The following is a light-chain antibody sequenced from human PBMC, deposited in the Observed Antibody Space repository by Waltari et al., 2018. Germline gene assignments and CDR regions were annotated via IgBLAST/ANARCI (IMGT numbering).Light chain of an antibody. V-gene: IGLV3-25*03. CDR3: QSADSTSTHVV. CDR1: PSPTHD. J-gene: IGLJ2*01. Sequence: SYELTPPPPASVSPGQTATITCPGAPSPTHDAPWYQQKPGQAPVMVTYKDTEMPSGIPDRFSGSTSGTTVTLTISGVQAEDEADYYCQSADSTSTHVVFGGGTKLTVL. CDR2: KDT.